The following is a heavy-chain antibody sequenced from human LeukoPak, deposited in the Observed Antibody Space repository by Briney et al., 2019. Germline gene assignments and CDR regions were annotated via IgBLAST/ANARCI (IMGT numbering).Heavy chain of an antibody. D-gene: IGHD3-22*01. CDR3: AKGGYSYDSSGHNYFDY. CDR1: GFTFSSYG. V-gene: IGHV3-30*02. J-gene: IGHJ4*02. Sequence: GGSLRLSCAASGFTFSSYGMHWVRQAPGKGLEWVAFIRYDGSNRNYADSVKGRFTISRDNSRNTLYLQMNSLRAEDTAVYYCAKGGYSYDSSGHNYFDYWGQGTLVTVSS. CDR2: IRYDGSNR.